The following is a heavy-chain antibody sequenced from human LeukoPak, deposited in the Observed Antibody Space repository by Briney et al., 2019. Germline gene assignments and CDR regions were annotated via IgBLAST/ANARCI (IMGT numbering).Heavy chain of an antibody. CDR2: INPSGGST. Sequence: ASVKVSCKASVYTFTSYYMHSVRQAPGQGLDWMGLINPSGGSTSYAQKFQGRVTMTRDTSTSTVYMELSSLRSEDTAVYYCARSGYCSGGSCSDAFDIWGQGTMVTVSS. CDR3: ARSGYCSGGSCSDAFDI. D-gene: IGHD2-15*01. V-gene: IGHV1-46*01. J-gene: IGHJ3*02. CDR1: VYTFTSYY.